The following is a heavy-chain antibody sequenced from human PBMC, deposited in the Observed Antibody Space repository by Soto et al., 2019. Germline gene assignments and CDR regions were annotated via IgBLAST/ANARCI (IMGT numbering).Heavy chain of an antibody. Sequence: SETLSLTCTVSGGSISSRSYYWGWIRQSPGQRLEWIGNVYHSGNTYYNPSLKSRLTLSMDKSKNQFFLKLNSVTAADTAVYYCASHGSAGNGVFDHWGQGTLVTVSS. CDR3: ASHGSAGNGVFDH. J-gene: IGHJ4*02. D-gene: IGHD6-25*01. V-gene: IGHV4-39*07. CDR2: VYHSGNT. CDR1: GGSISSRSYY.